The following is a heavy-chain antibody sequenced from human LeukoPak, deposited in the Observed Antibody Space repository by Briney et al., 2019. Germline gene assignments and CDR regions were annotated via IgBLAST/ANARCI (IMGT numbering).Heavy chain of an antibody. Sequence: SETLSLTCAVYGGSFSGYYWSWIRQPPGKGLEWIGEINHSGSTNYNPSLKSRVAISVDTSKNQFSLKLSSVTAAGTAVYYCARGYSYGPSGFDYWGQGTLVTVSS. CDR3: ARGYSYGPSGFDY. CDR1: GGSFSGYY. V-gene: IGHV4-34*01. CDR2: INHSGST. D-gene: IGHD5-18*01. J-gene: IGHJ4*02.